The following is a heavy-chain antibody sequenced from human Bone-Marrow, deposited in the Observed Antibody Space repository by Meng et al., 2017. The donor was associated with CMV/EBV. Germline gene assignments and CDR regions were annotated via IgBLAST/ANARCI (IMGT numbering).Heavy chain of an antibody. J-gene: IGHJ6*02. Sequence: ASVKVSCKASGYTFTSYAMHWVRQAPGQRLEWMGWSNAGNGNTKYSQEFQGRVTITRDTSTSTAYMELRSLRSDDTAVYYCAREGAWVATIDYYYYYGMDVWGQGTTVTVSS. D-gene: IGHD5-12*01. CDR3: AREGAWVATIDYYYYYGMDV. CDR2: SNAGNGNT. CDR1: GYTFTSYA. V-gene: IGHV1-3*02.